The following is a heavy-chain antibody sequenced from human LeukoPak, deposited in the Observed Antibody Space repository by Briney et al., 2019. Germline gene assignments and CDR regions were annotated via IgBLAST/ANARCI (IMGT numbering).Heavy chain of an antibody. CDR1: GFTFSTYG. D-gene: IGHD3-22*01. CDR2: ISGSGGST. CDR3: AKDTSSGNFDY. Sequence: GSLRLSCAASGFTFSTYGMAWVRQAPGKGLEWVSAISGSGGSTYYADSVKGRFTISRDNSKNTLYLQMNSLRAEDTAVYYCAKDTSSGNFDYWGQGTLVTVSS. V-gene: IGHV3-23*01. J-gene: IGHJ4*02.